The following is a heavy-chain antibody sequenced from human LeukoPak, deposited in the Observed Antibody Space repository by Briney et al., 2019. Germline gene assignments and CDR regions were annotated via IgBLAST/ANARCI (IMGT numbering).Heavy chain of an antibody. V-gene: IGHV3-74*01. CDR2: INSDGSST. CDR3: AKDLGVVQARFDY. J-gene: IGHJ4*02. D-gene: IGHD3-3*01. CDR1: RYSFSNYW. Sequence: GGSLRLSCAASRYSFSNYWMHWVRQAPGKGLVWVSRINSDGSSTTYADSVKGRFTISRDNAKNTLYLQMNSLRAEDTAVYYCAKDLGVVQARFDYWGQGTLVTVSS.